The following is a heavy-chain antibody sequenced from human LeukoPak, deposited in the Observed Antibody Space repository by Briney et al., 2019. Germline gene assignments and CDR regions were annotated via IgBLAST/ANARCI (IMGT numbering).Heavy chain of an antibody. Sequence: SETLSLTCAVSGYSISSDYYWGWIRQPPGKGLEWIGTIFHSGSTYYNPSLKRPVTISVDTSKNQFSLKLTSVTAADTAVYYCARHSQWGVIPWAFDIWGQGTMVTASS. J-gene: IGHJ3*02. CDR3: ARHSQWGVIPWAFDI. V-gene: IGHV4-38-2*01. D-gene: IGHD3-16*02. CDR2: IFHSGST. CDR1: GYSISSDYY.